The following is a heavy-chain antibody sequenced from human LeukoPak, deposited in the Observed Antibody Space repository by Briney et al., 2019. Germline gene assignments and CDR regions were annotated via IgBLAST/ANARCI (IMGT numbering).Heavy chain of an antibody. D-gene: IGHD2-2*01. Sequence: ASVKVSCKASGYTFTSYGISWVRQAPGQGLEWMGWISAYNGNTNYAQKLQGRVTMTTDTSTSTAYMELRSLRSGDTAVYYCARDFGYCSSTSCPPDYWGQGTLVTVSS. V-gene: IGHV1-18*01. J-gene: IGHJ4*02. CDR1: GYTFTSYG. CDR3: ARDFGYCSSTSCPPDY. CDR2: ISAYNGNT.